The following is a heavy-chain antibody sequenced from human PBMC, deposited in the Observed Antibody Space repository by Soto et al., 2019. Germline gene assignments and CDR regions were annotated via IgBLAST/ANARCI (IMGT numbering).Heavy chain of an antibody. J-gene: IGHJ4*02. Sequence: NPGGSLRLSCAASGFTFSNAWMSWVRQAPGKGLEWVGRIKSKTDGGTTDYAAPVKGRFTISRDDSKNTLYLQMNSLKTEDTAVYYCTTDLDYGDPSADYWGQGTLVTVSS. D-gene: IGHD4-17*01. CDR1: GFTFSNAW. CDR3: TTDLDYGDPSADY. V-gene: IGHV3-15*01. CDR2: IKSKTDGGTT.